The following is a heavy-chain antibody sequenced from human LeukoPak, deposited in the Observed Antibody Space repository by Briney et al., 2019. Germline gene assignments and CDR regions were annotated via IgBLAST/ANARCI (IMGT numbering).Heavy chain of an antibody. CDR2: INNSGST. CDR3: ARGRDFDL. CDR1: GGSFSGYY. Sequence: SETLSLTCAVYGGSFSGYYWSWVRQPPGKGLGWNGEINNSGSTNYNPSLKSRATISVDTSKNQSALKLSSGTAADTAVYYCARGRDFDLWGRGTLVTVSS. V-gene: IGHV4-34*01. J-gene: IGHJ2*01.